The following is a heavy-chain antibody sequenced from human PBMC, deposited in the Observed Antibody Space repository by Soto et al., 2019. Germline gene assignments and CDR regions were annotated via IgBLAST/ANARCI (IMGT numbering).Heavy chain of an antibody. Sequence: QVQLVESGGGVVQPGRSLRLSCAASGFTFSSYGMHWVRQAPGKGLEWVAVISYDGSNKYYADSVKGRFTISRDNSKNTLYLQMNSLRAEDTAVHYCAKELTGTTSYWGQGTLVTVSS. J-gene: IGHJ4*02. V-gene: IGHV3-30*18. CDR1: GFTFSSYG. CDR2: ISYDGSNK. CDR3: AKELTGTTSY. D-gene: IGHD1-7*01.